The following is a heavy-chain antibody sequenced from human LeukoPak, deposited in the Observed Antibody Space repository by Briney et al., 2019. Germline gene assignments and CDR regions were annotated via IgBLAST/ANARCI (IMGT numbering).Heavy chain of an antibody. V-gene: IGHV4-61*02. CDR1: GGSISSENYY. CDR3: AREVYFDGSGYYLRYFDS. J-gene: IGHJ4*02. Sequence: PSETLSLTCSVSGGSISSENYYWSWIRQPAGKGLEWIGRIYTGGSANYNPSLKSRVTISVDTSKNQFSLKLNSVTAADTAVYYCAREVYFDGSGYYLRYFDSWGQGTLVTVSS. CDR2: IYTGGSA. D-gene: IGHD3-22*01.